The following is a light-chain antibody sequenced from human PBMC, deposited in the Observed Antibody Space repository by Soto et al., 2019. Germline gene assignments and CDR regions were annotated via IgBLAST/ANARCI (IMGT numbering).Light chain of an antibody. V-gene: IGKV1-39*01. CDR3: QQTYSTPGWT. CDR1: ETTTSD. Sequence: DIQLTPSPSSLSASVVHTVTITCRPIETTTSDLNWYQQRPGKAPKLLIYAASNLKSGVPSRFSGSGSGTDFTFIISSLQAEDSATYYCQQTYSTPGWTFGQGTKVDIK. J-gene: IGKJ1*01. CDR2: AAS.